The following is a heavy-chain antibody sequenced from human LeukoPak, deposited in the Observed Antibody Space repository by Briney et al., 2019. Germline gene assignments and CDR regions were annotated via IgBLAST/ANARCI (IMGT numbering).Heavy chain of an antibody. CDR3: AKGEQWLVLYFQH. J-gene: IGHJ1*01. V-gene: IGHV3-23*01. CDR1: GFTFSSYA. D-gene: IGHD6-19*01. Sequence: GGSLRLSCAVSGFTFSSYAMSWVRQAPGRGLEWVAAISGSGGGTDYADSVKGRFTISRDNSKNTLYLQMNSLRAEDTAVYYCAKGEQWLVLYFQHWGQGTLVTVSS. CDR2: ISGSGGGT.